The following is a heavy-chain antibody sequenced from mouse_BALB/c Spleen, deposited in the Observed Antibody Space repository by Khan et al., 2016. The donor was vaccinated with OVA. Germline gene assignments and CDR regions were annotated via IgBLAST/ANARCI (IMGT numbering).Heavy chain of an antibody. V-gene: IGHV1-7*01. J-gene: IGHJ4*01. D-gene: IGHD3-1*01. Sequence: QVQLQQSGAELAKPGASVKMSCKASGYSFTTYWMHWVKQRPGQGLEWIGYTNPSTGYTDYNQKFRDKATLTADKSSSTAYMQLSSLTSEDSAVDYCARSRAMDYWGQGTSVTVSS. CDR1: GYSFTTYW. CDR3: ARSRAMDY. CDR2: TNPSTGYT.